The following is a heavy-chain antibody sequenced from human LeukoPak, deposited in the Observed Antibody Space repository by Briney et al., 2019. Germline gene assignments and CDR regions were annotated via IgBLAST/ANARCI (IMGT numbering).Heavy chain of an antibody. D-gene: IGHD5-24*01. V-gene: IGHV3-48*03. CDR2: ITISGHTK. Sequence: GGSLRLSCAAAGFDLSTYEMNWGRQAPGKGQGRVADITISGHTKNYADSVKGRFSISRDNASTSLYLQMHSLRVEDTGVYYCARGDPHADLWGQGTPVTVSS. J-gene: IGHJ5*02. CDR3: ARGDPHADL. CDR1: GFDLSTYE.